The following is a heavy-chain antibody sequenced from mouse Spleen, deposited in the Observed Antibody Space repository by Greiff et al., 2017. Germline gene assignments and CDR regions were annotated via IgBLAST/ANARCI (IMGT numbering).Heavy chain of an antibody. V-gene: IGHV5-9-3*01. Sequence: EVQRVESGGGLVKPGGSLKLSCAASGFTFSSYAMSWVRQTPEKRLEWVATISSGGGYTYYPDSVKGRFTISRDNAKNTLYLQMSSLRSEDTAMYMYYSRDHTFYLDYWGQGTTLTVSS. CDR3: YSRDHTFYLDY. CDR2: ISSGGGYT. D-gene: IGHD1-1*01. J-gene: IGHJ2*01. CDR1: GFTFSSYA.